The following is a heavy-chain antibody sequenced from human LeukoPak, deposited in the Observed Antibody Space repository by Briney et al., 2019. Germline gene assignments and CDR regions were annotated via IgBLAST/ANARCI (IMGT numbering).Heavy chain of an antibody. Sequence: SETLSLTCAVHGGSFSGYYWSWIRQPPGKGLEWIGEISPSGSTIYNPSLKSRVTISVDTSKHQMSLKVPSVTAADTAVYYCAKEPGYCSGGICYGGWFDPWGQGTLVTVSS. CDR1: GGSFSGYY. CDR3: AKEPGYCSGGICYGGWFDP. V-gene: IGHV4-34*01. CDR2: ISPSGST. D-gene: IGHD2-15*01. J-gene: IGHJ5*02.